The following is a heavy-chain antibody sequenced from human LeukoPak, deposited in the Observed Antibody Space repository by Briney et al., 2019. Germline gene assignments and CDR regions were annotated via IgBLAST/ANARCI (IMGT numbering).Heavy chain of an antibody. J-gene: IGHJ3*02. CDR3: ARLVWGGGSLDAFDI. D-gene: IGHD3-16*01. V-gene: IGHV3-74*01. CDR1: GFTFSRYW. CDR2: VNSDGRST. Sequence: PGGSLRLSCAASGFTFSRYWMHWVRQVPGKGLVWVSRVNSDGRSTNYADSVKGRFTISRDNAKNSLCLQMNSLRAEDTAVYYCARLVWGGGSLDAFDIWGQGTMVTVSS.